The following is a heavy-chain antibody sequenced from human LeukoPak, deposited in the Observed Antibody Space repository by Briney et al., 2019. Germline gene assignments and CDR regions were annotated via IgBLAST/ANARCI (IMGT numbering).Heavy chain of an antibody. J-gene: IGHJ4*01. D-gene: IGHD5-18*01. V-gene: IGHV3-30*18. Sequence: GGSLRLSCAASGFTFSSYGMHWVRQAPGKGLEWVAVISYDGSNKYYADSVKGRFTISRDNSKNTLYPQMNSLRAEDTAVYYCAKDPEYSYGYSLGYWGHETLVTVS. CDR3: AKDPEYSYGYSLGY. CDR2: ISYDGSNK. CDR1: GFTFSSYG.